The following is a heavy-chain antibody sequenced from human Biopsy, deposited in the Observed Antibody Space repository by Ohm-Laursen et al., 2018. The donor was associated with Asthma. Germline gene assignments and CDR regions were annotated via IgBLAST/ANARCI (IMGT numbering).Heavy chain of an antibody. CDR2: INAGNGNT. Sequence: GASVKVSCKASGYTFINYAIHWVRQAPGQRLEWMGWINAGNGNTKYSQKFQGRVTISRDTSASTAYMDLSSLRSEDTAVYYCARTYYDFLTCQVNDAFAMWGQGTMVTVSS. D-gene: IGHD3-9*01. J-gene: IGHJ3*02. CDR1: GYTFINYA. V-gene: IGHV1-3*01. CDR3: ARTYYDFLTCQVNDAFAM.